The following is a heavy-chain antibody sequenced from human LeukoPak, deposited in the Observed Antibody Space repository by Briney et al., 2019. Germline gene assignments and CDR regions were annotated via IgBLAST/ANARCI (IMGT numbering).Heavy chain of an antibody. Sequence: ASVKVSCKASGYTFTSYYMQWVRQAPGQGLEWMGIINPSGGSTSYAQKFQGRVTMTRDTSTSTVYMELSSLRSEDTAVYYCARGGYDFWSGYYEPYDPWGQGTLVTVSS. CDR3: ARGGYDFWSGYYEPYDP. CDR2: INPSGGST. CDR1: GYTFTSYY. D-gene: IGHD3-3*01. V-gene: IGHV1-46*01. J-gene: IGHJ5*02.